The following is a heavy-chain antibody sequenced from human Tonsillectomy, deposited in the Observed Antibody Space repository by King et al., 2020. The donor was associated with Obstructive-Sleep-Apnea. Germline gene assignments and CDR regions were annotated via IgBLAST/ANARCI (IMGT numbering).Heavy chain of an antibody. Sequence: VQLVESGGGLVQPGGSLRLSCAASGFTFSSYAMHWVRQAPGKGLEYVSAISSNGGSTYYANSVKGRFTISRDNSKNTLYLQMGSLRAEDMAVYYCARVYYVSSGYYGRFGAFDIWGQGTMVTVSS. V-gene: IGHV3-64*01. D-gene: IGHD3-22*01. J-gene: IGHJ3*02. CDR1: GFTFSSYA. CDR3: ARVYYVSSGYYGRFGAFDI. CDR2: ISSNGGST.